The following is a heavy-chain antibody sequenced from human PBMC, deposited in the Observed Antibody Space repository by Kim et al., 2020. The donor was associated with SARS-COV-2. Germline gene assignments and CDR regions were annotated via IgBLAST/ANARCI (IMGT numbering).Heavy chain of an antibody. CDR1: GGSISSYY. V-gene: IGHV4-59*01. Sequence: SETLSLTCTVSGGSISSYYWSWIRQPPGKGLEWIGYIYYSGSTKYNPSLKSRVTISVDTSKNQFSLKLSSVTAADTAVYYCARASRVFGMDVWGQGTTVTVSS. CDR3: ARASRVFGMDV. CDR2: IYYSGST. D-gene: IGHD2-2*01. J-gene: IGHJ6*02.